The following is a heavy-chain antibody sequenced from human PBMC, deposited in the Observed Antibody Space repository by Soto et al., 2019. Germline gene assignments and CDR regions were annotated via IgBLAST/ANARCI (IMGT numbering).Heavy chain of an antibody. Sequence: QVQLVQSGAEVKKPGASVKVSGRASGYTFTSYDTNWVRQPTGQGLGGMDWMNPNSGNTGYAQKFQGRVTMTRNTSISTAYMELSSLRSEDTAVYYCARGPITMVRGVPFGPVDPWGQGTLVTVSS. D-gene: IGHD3-10*01. CDR3: ARGPITMVRGVPFGPVDP. J-gene: IGHJ5*02. CDR1: GYTFTSYD. CDR2: MNPNSGNT. V-gene: IGHV1-8*01.